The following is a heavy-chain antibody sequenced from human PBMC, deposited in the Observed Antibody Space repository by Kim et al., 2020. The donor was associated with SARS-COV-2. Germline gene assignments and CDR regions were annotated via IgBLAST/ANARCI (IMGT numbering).Heavy chain of an antibody. D-gene: IGHD6-6*01. V-gene: IGHV3-23*01. CDR3: AKDVGRRIAARPGPIDY. J-gene: IGHJ4*02. Sequence: VKGRCTISRDNSKNTLYLQRNSLRAEDTAVYYCAKDVGRRIAARPGPIDYWGQGTLVTVSS.